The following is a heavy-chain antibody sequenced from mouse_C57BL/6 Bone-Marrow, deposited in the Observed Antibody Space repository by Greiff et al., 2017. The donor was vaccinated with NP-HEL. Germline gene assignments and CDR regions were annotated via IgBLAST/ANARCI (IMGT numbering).Heavy chain of an antibody. CDR2: IYPGGGYT. J-gene: IGHJ2*01. CDR3: ARSGRYFDY. Sequence: VKLQESGAELVRPGTSVKMSCKASGYTFTNYWIGWAKQRPGHGLEWIGDIYPGGGYTNYNEKFKGKATLTADKSSSTAYMQFSSLTSEDSAIYYCARSGRYFDYWGQGTTLTVSS. D-gene: IGHD4-1*01. CDR1: GYTFTNYW. V-gene: IGHV1-63*01.